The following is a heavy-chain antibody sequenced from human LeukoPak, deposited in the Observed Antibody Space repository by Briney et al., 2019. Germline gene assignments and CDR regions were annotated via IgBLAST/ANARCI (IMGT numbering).Heavy chain of an antibody. V-gene: IGHV4-39*07. CDR2: IYYSGST. CDR1: GGSISSSSYY. D-gene: IGHD1-26*01. Sequence: PSETLSLTCTVSGGSISSSSYYWGWIRQPPGKGLEWIGSIYYSGSTYYNPSLKSRVTISVDTSKNQFSLKLSSVTAADTAVYYCARWDKAAQNFDYWGQGTLVTVSS. J-gene: IGHJ4*02. CDR3: ARWDKAAQNFDY.